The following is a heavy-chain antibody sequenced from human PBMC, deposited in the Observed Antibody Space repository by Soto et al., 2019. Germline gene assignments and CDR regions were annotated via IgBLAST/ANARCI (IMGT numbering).Heavy chain of an antibody. V-gene: IGHV6-1*01. CDR2: TYYRSKWYN. CDR1: GDSVSSNSAA. Sequence: SPSRSLTCGFSGDSVSSNSAAWNWLRQSPSRGLEWLGRTYYRSKWYNDYAVSVESRITINPDTSNSHCSPQLNFVTPDDPAVYFGARGEQYSGSILDNWDQGTLVTTSS. J-gene: IGHJ4*02. CDR3: ARGEQYSGSILDN. D-gene: IGHD1-26*01.